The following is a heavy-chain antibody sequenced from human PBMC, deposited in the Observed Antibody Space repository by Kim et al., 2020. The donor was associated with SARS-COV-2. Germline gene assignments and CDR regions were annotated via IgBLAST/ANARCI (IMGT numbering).Heavy chain of an antibody. D-gene: IGHD4-17*01. J-gene: IGHJ4*02. CDR3: ARSSYGGNSDFDY. Sequence: SADSVKGRFTNSRDNAKNSLYLQMNSLRAEDTAVYYCARSSYGGNSDFDYWGQGTLVTVSS. V-gene: IGHV3-11*06.